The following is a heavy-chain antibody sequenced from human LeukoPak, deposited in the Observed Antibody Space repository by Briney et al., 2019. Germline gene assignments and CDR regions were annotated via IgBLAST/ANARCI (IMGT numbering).Heavy chain of an antibody. J-gene: IGHJ3*02. CDR2: ISPNSGGP. D-gene: IGHD3-22*01. CDR3: ARESPRSGYYYGDDAFDI. Sequence: GASVKVSCKASGYIFIGHYMYWVRQAPGQGLEWMGWISPNSGGPTYAHKFQGRVTMTRDTSISTAYMELSRLRSDDTAVYYCARESPRSGYYYGDDAFDIWGQGTMVTVSP. V-gene: IGHV1-2*07. CDR1: GYIFIGHY.